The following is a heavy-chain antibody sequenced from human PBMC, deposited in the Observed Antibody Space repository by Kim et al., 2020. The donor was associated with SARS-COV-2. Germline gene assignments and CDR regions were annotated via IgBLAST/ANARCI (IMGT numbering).Heavy chain of an antibody. CDR1: GYTFTGYY. J-gene: IGHJ4*02. CDR3: ARGPPQRGGYCSSTSCYWAY. Sequence: ASVKVSCKASGYTFTGYYMHWVRQAPGQGLEWMGWINPNSGGTNYAQKFQGRVTMTRDTSISTAYMELSRLRSDDTAVYYCARGPPQRGGYCSSTSCYWAYWGQGTLVTVSS. D-gene: IGHD2-2*01. V-gene: IGHV1-2*02. CDR2: INPNSGGT.